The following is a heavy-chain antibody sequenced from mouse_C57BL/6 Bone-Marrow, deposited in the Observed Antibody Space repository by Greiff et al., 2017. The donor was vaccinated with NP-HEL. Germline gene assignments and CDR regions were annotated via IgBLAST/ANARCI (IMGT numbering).Heavy chain of an antibody. CDR3: ARSDPHYYYGSRSRWYFDV. CDR2: IHPNSGST. V-gene: IGHV1-64*01. D-gene: IGHD1-1*01. Sequence: QVQLQQPGAELVKPGASVKLSCKASGYTFTSYWMHWVKQRPGQGLEWIGMIHPNSGSTNYNEKFKSKATLTVDKSSSTAYMQLSSLTSEDSAVYYCARSDPHYYYGSRSRWYFDVWGTGTTVTVSS. J-gene: IGHJ1*03. CDR1: GYTFTSYW.